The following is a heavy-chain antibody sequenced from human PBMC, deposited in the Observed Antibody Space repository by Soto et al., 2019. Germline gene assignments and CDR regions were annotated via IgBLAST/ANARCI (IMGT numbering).Heavy chain of an antibody. J-gene: IGHJ6*02. CDR3: AKDYLGRDLWGGEDV. V-gene: IGHV3-9*01. D-gene: IGHD7-27*01. CDR1: GFTFDDYA. CDR2: SSWNSGSI. Sequence: EVQLVESGGGLVQPGRSLRLSCAASGFTFDDYAMHWVRQAPGKGLEWVSGSSWNSGSIGYADSVKGRFTISRDNAKNSLYMQMNSLRDEDTALYYCAKDYLGRDLWGGEDVWGQGTTVTVSS.